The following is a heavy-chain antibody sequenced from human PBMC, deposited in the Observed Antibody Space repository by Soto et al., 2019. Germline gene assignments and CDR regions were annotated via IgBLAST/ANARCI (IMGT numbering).Heavy chain of an antibody. CDR2: IYYSGST. J-gene: IGHJ6*02. CDR3: ARHMPGGYSSSWYYYYYGMDV. D-gene: IGHD6-13*01. V-gene: IGHV4-39*01. Sequence: QLQLQESGPGLVKPSETLSLTCTVSGGSISSSSYYWGWIRQPPGKGLEWIGSIYYSGSTYYNPSLKSRVTISVDTSKNQFSLKLSSETAADTAVYYCARHMPGGYSSSWYYYYYGMDVWGQGTTVTVSS. CDR1: GGSISSSSYY.